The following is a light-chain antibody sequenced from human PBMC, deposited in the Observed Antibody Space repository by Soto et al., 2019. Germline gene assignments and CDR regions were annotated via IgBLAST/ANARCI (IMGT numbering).Light chain of an antibody. Sequence: DIQMTQSPSSLSASVGDRVTISCPASQDIGNYLSWYQHKPGKAPKLLIFAPYTLQTGVPSRFSSSGSETHCSLTISGLQPEYFGTYYCQLAFSSPYTLAQGTKLEI. V-gene: IGKV1-39*01. CDR2: APY. CDR1: QDIGNY. CDR3: QLAFSSPYT. J-gene: IGKJ2*01.